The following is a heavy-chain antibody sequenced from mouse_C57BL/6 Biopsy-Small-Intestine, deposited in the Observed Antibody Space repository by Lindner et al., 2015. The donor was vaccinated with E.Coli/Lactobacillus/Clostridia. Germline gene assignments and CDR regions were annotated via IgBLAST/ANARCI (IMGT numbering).Heavy chain of an antibody. D-gene: IGHD2-1*01. CDR2: IYPGGGYT. V-gene: IGHV1-63*01. Sequence: LQESGAELVRPGTSVKMSCKASGYTFTNYWIGWAKQRPGHGLEWIGDIYPGGGYTNYNEKFKGKATLTADKSSSTAYMQFSSLTSEDSAIYYCARELQDAMDYWGQGTSVTVSS. CDR1: GYTFTNYW. CDR3: ARELQDAMDY. J-gene: IGHJ4*01.